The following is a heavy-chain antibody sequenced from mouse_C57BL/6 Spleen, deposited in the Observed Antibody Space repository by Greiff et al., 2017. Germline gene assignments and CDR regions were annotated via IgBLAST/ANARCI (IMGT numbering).Heavy chain of an antibody. J-gene: IGHJ4*01. CDR1: GYTFTSYG. D-gene: IGHD1-1*01. CDR3: ARCGIKDYYGSRDYAMDY. CDR2: IYPRCGNT. Sequence: QVQLQQSGAELARPGASVKLSCKASGYTFTSYGISWVKQRTGQGLEWIGEIYPRCGNTYYNEKFKGKATLTADKSSSTAYMELRSLTSEDSAVYVCARCGIKDYYGSRDYAMDYWGQGTSVTVSS. V-gene: IGHV1-81*01.